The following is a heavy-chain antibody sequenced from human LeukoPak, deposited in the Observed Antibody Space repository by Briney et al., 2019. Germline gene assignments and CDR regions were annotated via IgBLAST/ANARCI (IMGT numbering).Heavy chain of an antibody. CDR3: AKALVGITTFDS. J-gene: IGHJ4*02. D-gene: IGHD1-26*01. CDR1: GFTFSSYA. V-gene: IGHV3-23*01. Sequence: GGSLRLSCVASGFTFSSYAMSWVRQAPGKGLEWVSAISGSGGSTYYADSVKGRFTISRDNSKNTLCLQMNSLRAENTAVYHCAKALVGITTFDSWGQGTLVTVSS. CDR2: ISGSGGST.